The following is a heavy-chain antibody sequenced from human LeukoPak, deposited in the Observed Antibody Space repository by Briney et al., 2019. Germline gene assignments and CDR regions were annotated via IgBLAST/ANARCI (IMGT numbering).Heavy chain of an antibody. D-gene: IGHD1-20*01. CDR2: ISSNGGST. V-gene: IGHV3-64*01. J-gene: IGHJ3*02. CDR3: ARGSVTGDDAFDI. Sequence: GGSLRLSCAASGFTFSGYAMHWVRQAPGKGLEYVSAISSNGGSTYYANSVKGRFTISRDNSKNTLYLQMGSLRAEDMAVYYCARGSVTGDDAFDIWGQGTMVTVSS. CDR1: GFTFSGYA.